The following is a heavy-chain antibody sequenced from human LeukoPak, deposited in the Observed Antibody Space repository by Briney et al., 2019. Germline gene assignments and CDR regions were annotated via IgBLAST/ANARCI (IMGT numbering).Heavy chain of an antibody. CDR1: GFTFNNYY. Sequence: GGSLRLSCAASGFTFNNYYMTWVRQAPGKGLEWVSTIHGSDGTTYYADSVKGRFTISRDNSKNTLFLQMNSLRAEDTAVYYCAKDRGAAADFGYWGQGTLVTVSS. V-gene: IGHV3-23*01. J-gene: IGHJ4*02. D-gene: IGHD6-13*01. CDR2: IHGSDGTT. CDR3: AKDRGAAADFGY.